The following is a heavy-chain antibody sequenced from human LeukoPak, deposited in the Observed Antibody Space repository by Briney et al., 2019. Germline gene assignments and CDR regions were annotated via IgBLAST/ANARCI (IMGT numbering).Heavy chain of an antibody. CDR1: GFTVSNTY. D-gene: IGHD6-19*01. J-gene: IGHJ4*02. CDR2: IYSSGGT. V-gene: IGHV3-53*01. Sequence: GGSLRLSCAASGFTVSNTYMSWVRQAPGKGLEWVSVIYSSGGTFYSESVKGRFTISRDYSKNTLYLQMNSLRVDDTAVYYCAKDSSGPVFWGQGTLVTVSS. CDR3: AKDSSGPVF.